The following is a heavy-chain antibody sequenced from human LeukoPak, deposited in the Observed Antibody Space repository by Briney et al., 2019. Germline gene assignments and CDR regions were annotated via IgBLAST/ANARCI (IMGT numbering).Heavy chain of an antibody. V-gene: IGHV4-39*01. CDR2: IYYTGST. CDR3: ARQIPSSNSRPQWPDAGFDY. Sequence: SETLSLTCTVSGGSVSSSYYWGWIRQPPGKGLEWIGNIYYTGSTWYNPSLKSRVTISVDTSKNQFSLKLSSVTAADTAVYYCARQIPSSNSRPQWPDAGFDYWGQGTLVTVSS. CDR1: GGSVSSSYY. J-gene: IGHJ4*02. D-gene: IGHD6-19*01.